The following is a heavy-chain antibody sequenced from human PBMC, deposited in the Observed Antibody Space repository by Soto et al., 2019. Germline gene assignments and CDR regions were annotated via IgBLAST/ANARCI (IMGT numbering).Heavy chain of an antibody. Sequence: ASVKVSCKASGYTFTSYGISWVRQAPGQGLEWMGWISAYNGNTNYAQKLQGRVTMTTDTSTSTAYMELRSVRSDDTAVYYCARDRSIAVAGSLSWFDPWGQGTLVTVSS. CDR2: ISAYNGNT. CDR1: GYTFTSYG. CDR3: ARDRSIAVAGSLSWFDP. V-gene: IGHV1-18*01. D-gene: IGHD6-19*01. J-gene: IGHJ5*02.